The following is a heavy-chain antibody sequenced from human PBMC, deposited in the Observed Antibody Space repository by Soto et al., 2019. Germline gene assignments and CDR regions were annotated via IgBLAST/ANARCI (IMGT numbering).Heavy chain of an antibody. V-gene: IGHV3-33*01. CDR2: IWYDGSNK. J-gene: IGHJ4*02. CDR3: ARGGLLLDD. D-gene: IGHD2-21*01. CDR1: GFTFTSYG. Sequence: QVQLVESGGGVVQPGRSLRLSCAASGFTFTSYGMHWVRQAPGKGLEWVAVIWYDGSNKYYADSVKGRFTISRDNSKNTLYLQMNSRRAEDTAVYYCARGGLLLDDWGQGTLVTVSS.